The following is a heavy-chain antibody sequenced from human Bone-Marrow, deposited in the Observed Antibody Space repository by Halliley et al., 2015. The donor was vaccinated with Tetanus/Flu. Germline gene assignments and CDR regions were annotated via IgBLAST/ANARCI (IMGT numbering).Heavy chain of an antibody. Sequence: TIYNSSLRGRVTISVDTSKKQFSLKLGSVMAADTAMYYCARGRFGGGNNYRGVDSWGQGTLVTVSS. V-gene: IGHV4-59*09. CDR2: T. J-gene: IGHJ5*01. D-gene: IGHD3-16*01. CDR3: ARGRFGGGNNYRGVDS.